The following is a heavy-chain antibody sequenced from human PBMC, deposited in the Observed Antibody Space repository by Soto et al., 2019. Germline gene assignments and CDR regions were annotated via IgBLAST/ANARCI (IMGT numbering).Heavy chain of an antibody. D-gene: IGHD6-19*01. CDR2: INHSGST. J-gene: IGHJ5*02. CDR3: ARGRSGWVNWFDP. Sequence: PSETLSLTCAVYGGSFSGYYWSWIRQPPGKGLEWIGEINHSGSTNYNPSLKSRVTISVDTSKNQFSLKLSSVTAADTAVYYCARGRSGWVNWFDPWGQGTLVTVSS. CDR1: GGSFSGYY. V-gene: IGHV4-34*01.